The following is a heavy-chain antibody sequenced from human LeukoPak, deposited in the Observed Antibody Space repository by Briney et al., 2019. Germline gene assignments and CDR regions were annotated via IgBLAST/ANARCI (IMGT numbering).Heavy chain of an antibody. Sequence: ASVKVSCKASGYTFTGYYMHWVRQAPGQGLEWMGWINPNSGGTNYAQKFQGRVTMTRDTSISTAYMELSRLRSDDTAVYYCARSGWCGGYYYYYGMDVWGQGTTVTVS. CDR2: INPNSGGT. J-gene: IGHJ6*02. CDR3: ARSGWCGGYYYYYGMDV. D-gene: IGHD6-19*01. V-gene: IGHV1-2*02. CDR1: GYTFTGYY.